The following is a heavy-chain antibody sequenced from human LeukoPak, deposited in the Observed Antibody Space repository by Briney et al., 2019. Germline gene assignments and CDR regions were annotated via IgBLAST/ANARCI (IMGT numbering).Heavy chain of an antibody. CDR2: MNPNSGNT. D-gene: IGHD3-16*02. V-gene: IGHV1-8*01. CDR3: ARGPRNDYIWGSYRHTMGPWEPDY. CDR1: GYTFTSYD. J-gene: IGHJ4*02. Sequence: ASEKVSCKASGYTFTSYDINWVRQATGQGLEWMGWMNPNSGNTGYAQKFQGRVTMTRNTSISTAYMELSSLRSEDTAVYYCARGPRNDYIWGSYRHTMGPWEPDYWGQGTLVTVSS.